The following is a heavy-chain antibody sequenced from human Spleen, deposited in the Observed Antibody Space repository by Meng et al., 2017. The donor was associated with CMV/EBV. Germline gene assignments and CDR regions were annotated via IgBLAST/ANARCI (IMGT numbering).Heavy chain of an antibody. Sequence: GESLKISCAASGFTFSSYAMSWVRQAPGKGLEWVSVIYSGGSTYYADSVKGRFTVSRDNSKNTLYLQMNSLRAEDTAVYYCARGGGSSWYSSSFDYWGQGTLVTVSS. J-gene: IGHJ4*02. CDR1: GFTFSSYA. D-gene: IGHD6-13*01. V-gene: IGHV3-66*02. CDR2: IYSGGST. CDR3: ARGGGSSWYSSSFDY.